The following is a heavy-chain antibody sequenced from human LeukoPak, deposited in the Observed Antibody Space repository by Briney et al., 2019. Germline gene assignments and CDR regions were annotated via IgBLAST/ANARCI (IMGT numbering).Heavy chain of an antibody. CDR3: ARDASYYTDYYGMDV. CDR2: IWYDGSTK. Sequence: GGSLRLSCAASGFTFSTYGMHWVRQAPGKGLEWVAVIWYDGSTKYHADSVKGRFTISRDNSKNTLNLQMNSLRAEDTAVYYCARDASYYTDYYGMDVWGQGTTVTVSS. D-gene: IGHD3-3*01. CDR1: GFTFSTYG. J-gene: IGHJ6*02. V-gene: IGHV3-33*01.